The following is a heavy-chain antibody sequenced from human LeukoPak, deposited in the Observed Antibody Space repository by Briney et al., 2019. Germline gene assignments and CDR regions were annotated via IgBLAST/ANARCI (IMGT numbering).Heavy chain of an antibody. J-gene: IGHJ6*03. CDR2: ISSYNGDT. CDR1: GYTFTSYG. V-gene: IGHV1-18*01. Sequence: ASVKVSCKASGYTFTSYGFSWVRQAPGQGLEWMGWISSYNGDTNYAQRVQDRVTMTTDTATSTAYMELRSLRSDDTAVYYCARRGYDILTGYSIYYYYYYMDVWGKGTTVTISS. D-gene: IGHD3-9*01. CDR3: ARRGYDILTGYSIYYYYYYMDV.